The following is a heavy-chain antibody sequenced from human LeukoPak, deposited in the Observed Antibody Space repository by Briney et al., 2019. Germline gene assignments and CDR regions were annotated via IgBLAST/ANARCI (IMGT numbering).Heavy chain of an antibody. V-gene: IGHV3-23*01. CDR3: LTMPPRY. CDR2: ISDSGNT. J-gene: IGHJ4*02. Sequence: PGGSLRLSCAASGFTLSSYAMSWVRQAPGKGLEWVSAISDSGNTYHADSVKGRFTISRDSSKNTLYLQMNGLKTEDTAVYYCLTMPPRYWGQGTLVTVSS. D-gene: IGHD2/OR15-2a*01. CDR1: GFTLSSYA.